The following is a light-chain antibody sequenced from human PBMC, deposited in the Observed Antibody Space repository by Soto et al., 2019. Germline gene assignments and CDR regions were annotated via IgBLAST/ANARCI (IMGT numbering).Light chain of an antibody. CDR1: QNINNY. CDR2: DAS. Sequence: IHMTQSPSSLSASLGDIVTITFQASQNINNYLNWYQQKPGRAPKLLIYDASNLEAGVPSRFRGSGSGTDFTFAISRLQPEDIATYYCQQYENLPTFGQGTRLEIK. V-gene: IGKV1-33*01. J-gene: IGKJ5*01. CDR3: QQYENLPT.